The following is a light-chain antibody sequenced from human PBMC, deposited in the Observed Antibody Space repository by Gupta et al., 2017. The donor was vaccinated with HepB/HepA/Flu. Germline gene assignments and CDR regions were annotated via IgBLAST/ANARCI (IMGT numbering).Light chain of an antibody. CDR2: DAS. V-gene: IGKV3-11*01. CDR3: QQRSNGPLT. CDR1: QSVISY. J-gene: IGKJ4*01. Sequence: IVLPQSPATLSLSPGERATLSCRASQSVISYLAWYQQKPGQAPRLLIYDASNRATGIPARFSGRGSGTDCTRTSSSLEPEDFAVDYCQQRSNGPLTCGGGTKVEIK.